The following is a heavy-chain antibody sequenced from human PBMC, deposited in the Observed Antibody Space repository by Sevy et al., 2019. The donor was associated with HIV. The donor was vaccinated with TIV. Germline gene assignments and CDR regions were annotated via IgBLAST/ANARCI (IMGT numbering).Heavy chain of an antibody. CDR1: GYYFTGYY. J-gene: IGHJ4*02. Sequence: ASVKVSCKASGYYFTGYYFHWVRQAPGQGLEWMGWINPNGGGTNMGQKFQGRVTMSRDTSITTASMELTRLRSNDTGVYFCARSVYGSGTYLNDYWGQGTLVTVSS. D-gene: IGHD3-10*01. V-gene: IGHV1-2*02. CDR3: ARSVYGSGTYLNDY. CDR2: INPNGGGT.